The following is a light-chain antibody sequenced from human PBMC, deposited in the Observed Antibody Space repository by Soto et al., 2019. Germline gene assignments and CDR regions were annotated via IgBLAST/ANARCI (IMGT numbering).Light chain of an antibody. V-gene: IGLV1-40*01. CDR1: SSNIGAEYD. J-gene: IGLJ1*01. CDR3: QSYDSSLTTFV. CDR2: GDN. Sequence: QSVLTQPPSVSGGPGQRVAISCTGSSSNIGAEYDVHWYQQLPGTAPKRLIYGDNNRPSGVPDRFSGSKSGTSASLAITGLQPEDEADYYCQSYDSSLTTFVFGTG.